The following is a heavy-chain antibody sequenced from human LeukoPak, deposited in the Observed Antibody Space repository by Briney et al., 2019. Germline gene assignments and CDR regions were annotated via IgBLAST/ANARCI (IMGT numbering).Heavy chain of an antibody. Sequence: GGSLRLSCAASGFTFSSYGMHWVRQAPGKGLEWVAVISYDGSNKYYADSVKGRFTISRDNAKNTLYLQMNSLRAEDTAVYYCARPIYDTRNSLDVWGQGTTVTVSS. J-gene: IGHJ6*02. CDR2: ISYDGSNK. CDR1: GFTFSSYG. D-gene: IGHD3-22*01. CDR3: ARPIYDTRNSLDV. V-gene: IGHV3-30*03.